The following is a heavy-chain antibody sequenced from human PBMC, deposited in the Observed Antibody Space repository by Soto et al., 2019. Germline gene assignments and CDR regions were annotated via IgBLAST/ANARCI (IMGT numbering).Heavy chain of an antibody. V-gene: IGHV1-69*06. CDR2: IIPIFGTA. D-gene: IGHD3-10*01. CDR3: ARSLGVGTAGY. J-gene: IGHJ4*02. CDR1: GGTFSSYA. Sequence: VASVKVSCKASGGTFSSYAISWVRQAPGQGLEWMGGIIPIFGTANYAQKFQGRVTITADKSTSTAYMELSSLRSEDTAVYYCARSLGVGTAGYWGQGTLVTVSS.